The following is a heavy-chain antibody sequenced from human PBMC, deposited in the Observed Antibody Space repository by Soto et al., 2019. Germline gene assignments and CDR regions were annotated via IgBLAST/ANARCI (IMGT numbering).Heavy chain of an antibody. Sequence: VSCKASGYTFTSYYVHWVRQAPGQRPEWMGWSNAGNGNTKYSQKFQGRVTITRDTSASKAYMELISLRCVNTAVYYCARKYCSRGRCFSWFDPWGQGTLVTVSS. CDR3: ARKYCSRGRCFSWFDP. CDR2: SNAGNGNT. V-gene: IGHV1-3*01. D-gene: IGHD2-15*01. CDR1: GYTFTSYY. J-gene: IGHJ5*02.